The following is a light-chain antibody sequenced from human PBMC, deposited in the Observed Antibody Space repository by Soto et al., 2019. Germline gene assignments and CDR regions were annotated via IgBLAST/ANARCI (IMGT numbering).Light chain of an antibody. CDR1: QSVNSNY. V-gene: IGKV3-11*01. CDR3: QQRSNWPPWT. Sequence: EIVLTQSPGTLSLSPGERATLSCRASQSVNSNYLAWYQQKPGQAPRLLIYDASNRATGIPARFSGSGSGTDFTLTISSLEPEDFAVYYCQQRSNWPPWTFGQGTKVEIK. J-gene: IGKJ1*01. CDR2: DAS.